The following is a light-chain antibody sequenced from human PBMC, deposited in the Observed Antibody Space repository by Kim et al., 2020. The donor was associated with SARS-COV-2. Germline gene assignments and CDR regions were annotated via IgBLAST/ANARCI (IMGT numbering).Light chain of an antibody. Sequence: VSVALGQTARITCVGNSIGSKKVHRYQQKPGQAPVLVIYRHSNRPSGIPERFSGSNSWNTAILTIRRAQDGDEADYFCQVWDSSTVFGGGTQLTVL. CDR1: SIGSKK. CDR3: QVWDSSTV. J-gene: IGLJ3*02. V-gene: IGLV3-9*01. CDR2: RHS.